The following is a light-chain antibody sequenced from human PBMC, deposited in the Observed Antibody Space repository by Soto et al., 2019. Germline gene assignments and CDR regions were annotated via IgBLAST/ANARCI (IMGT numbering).Light chain of an antibody. CDR1: TGAVTSGYY. Sequence: QTVVTQEPSLTVSPGEIVTLTCGSSTGAVTSGYYPNWFQQKPGQAPRPLIYSISNKHFWTPARFSGSLLGDKAALTLSGVQPEDEAEYYCLLYYDGAQVFGGGTKLTVL. J-gene: IGLJ3*02. CDR3: LLYYDGAQV. V-gene: IGLV7-43*01. CDR2: SIS.